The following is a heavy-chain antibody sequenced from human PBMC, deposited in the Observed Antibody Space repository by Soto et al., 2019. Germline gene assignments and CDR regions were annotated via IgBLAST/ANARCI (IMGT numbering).Heavy chain of an antibody. J-gene: IGHJ3*02. Sequence: GGSLRLSCAASGFTFSNSAMTWVRQPPGKGLEWVSAIGGSGDRTYYANSVKGRFTISRDNSKNTVYLQMDSLRADDTAKYYCAKDRDDIAMVDAFDIWGRGTMVTVSS. CDR2: IGGSGDRT. D-gene: IGHD2-15*01. CDR1: GFTFSNSA. V-gene: IGHV3-23*01. CDR3: AKDRDDIAMVDAFDI.